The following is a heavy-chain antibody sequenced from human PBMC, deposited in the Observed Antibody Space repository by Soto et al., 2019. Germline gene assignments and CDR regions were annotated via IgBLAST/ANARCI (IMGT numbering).Heavy chain of an antibody. CDR2: MNPNSGNT. CDR3: ARGVAAGYYYYGMDV. D-gene: IGHD6-13*01. J-gene: IGHJ6*02. CDR1: GYTFTSYD. Sequence: ASVKVSCKASGYTFTSYDINWVRQATGQGLEWMGWMNPNSGNTGYAQKFQGSVTMTRNTSISTAYMELSSLRSEDTAVYYCARGVAAGYYYYGMDVWGQGTTVTVSS. V-gene: IGHV1-8*01.